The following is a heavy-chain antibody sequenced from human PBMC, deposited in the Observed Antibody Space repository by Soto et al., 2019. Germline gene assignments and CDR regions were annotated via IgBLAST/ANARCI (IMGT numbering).Heavy chain of an antibody. D-gene: IGHD1-7*01. J-gene: IGHJ6*02. CDR1: GFTFSSYA. V-gene: IGHV3-30-3*01. CDR2: ISYDGSNK. Sequence: GGSLRLSCAASGFTFSSYAMHWVRQAPGKGLEWVAVISYDGSNKYYADSVKGRFTISRDNSKNTLYLQMNSLRAEDTAVYYCARDLKLPEEINYYYCGMDVWGQGTTVTVSS. CDR3: ARDLKLPEEINYYYCGMDV.